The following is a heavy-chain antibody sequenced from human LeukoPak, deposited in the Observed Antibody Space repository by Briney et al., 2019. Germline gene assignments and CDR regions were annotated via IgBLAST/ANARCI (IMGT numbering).Heavy chain of an antibody. CDR2: IYNSGST. Sequence: SETLSLTCTVSGGSMRSYFWNWIRQPAGKGLEWIGRIYNSGSTKYNPSLKSRVTMSVDTSKNQFSLKLSSVTAADTAVYYCARHRVFNWNHPIWFDPWGQGTLVTVSS. V-gene: IGHV4-4*07. J-gene: IGHJ5*02. CDR1: GGSMRSYF. CDR3: ARHRVFNWNHPIWFDP. D-gene: IGHD1-14*01.